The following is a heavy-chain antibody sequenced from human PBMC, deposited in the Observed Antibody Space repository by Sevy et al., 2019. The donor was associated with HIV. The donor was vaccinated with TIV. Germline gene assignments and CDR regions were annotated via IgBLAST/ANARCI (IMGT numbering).Heavy chain of an antibody. D-gene: IGHD2-8*01. CDR1: GFAPITYG. V-gene: IGHV3-33*01. CDR3: ARDPRMYGDYLLADFDY. J-gene: IGHJ4*02. Sequence: GGSLRLSCAASGFAPITYGMHWVRQAPGKGLEWVAVIGYDGSNKYYADSVKGRFSISRDNSRNTLFLQMDSLRAEDTAVYYCARDPRMYGDYLLADFDYWGQGTLVTVSS. CDR2: IGYDGSNK.